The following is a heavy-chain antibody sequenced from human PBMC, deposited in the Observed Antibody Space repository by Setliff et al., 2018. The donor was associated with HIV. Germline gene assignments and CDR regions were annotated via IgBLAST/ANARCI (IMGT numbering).Heavy chain of an antibody. J-gene: IGHJ4*02. Sequence: PSETMSLTCTVSGGSISSDTFYWSWIRQPAGKGLEWIGHVYARGNTNYNPSLKSRVTISVDTSKSQFSLKPSSVTAADTAVYYCARDRYGDYAYFDYWGQGTLVTVSS. V-gene: IGHV4-61*09. CDR3: ARDRYGDYAYFDY. D-gene: IGHD4-17*01. CDR2: VYARGNT. CDR1: GGSISSDTFY.